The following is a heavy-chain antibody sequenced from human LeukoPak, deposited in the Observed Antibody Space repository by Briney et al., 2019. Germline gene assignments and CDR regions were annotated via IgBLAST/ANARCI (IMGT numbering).Heavy chain of an antibody. CDR1: GFTVSSNY. CDR3: ARGRFLEWPYYYYYYMDV. V-gene: IGHV3-53*01. CDR2: IYSGGST. Sequence: GGSLRLSCAASGFTVSSNYMSWVRQAPGKGLEWVSVIYSGGSTYYADSVKGRFTISRDNSKNTLYLQMNSLRAEDTAVYYCARGRFLEWPYYYYYYMDVWGKGTTVTVSS. D-gene: IGHD3-3*01. J-gene: IGHJ6*03.